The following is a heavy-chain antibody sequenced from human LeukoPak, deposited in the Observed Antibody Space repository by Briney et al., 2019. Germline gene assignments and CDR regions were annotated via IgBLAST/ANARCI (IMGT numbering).Heavy chain of an antibody. V-gene: IGHV3-43*01. Sequence: GGSLRLSCAASGFTFSSYWMHWVRQAPGKGLEWVSLISWDGGSTYYADSVKGRFTISRDNSKNSLYLQMNSLRTEDTALYYCARGSGWPLFDYWGQGTLVTVSS. D-gene: IGHD6-19*01. CDR3: ARGSGWPLFDY. CDR1: GFTFSSYW. J-gene: IGHJ4*02. CDR2: ISWDGGST.